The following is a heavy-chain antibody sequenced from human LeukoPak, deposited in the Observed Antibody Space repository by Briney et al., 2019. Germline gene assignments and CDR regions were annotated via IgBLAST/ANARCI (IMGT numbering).Heavy chain of an antibody. CDR1: GYTFTGYY. J-gene: IGHJ6*02. Sequence: ASVKVSCKASGYTFTGYYMHWVRQAPGQGLEWMGWINPNSGGTNYAQKFQGRVTMTRDTSISTAYMELSRLRSDDTAVYYCASLAGELNYYYYGMDVWGQGTTVTVSS. D-gene: IGHD3-10*01. V-gene: IGHV1-2*02. CDR2: INPNSGGT. CDR3: ASLAGELNYYYYGMDV.